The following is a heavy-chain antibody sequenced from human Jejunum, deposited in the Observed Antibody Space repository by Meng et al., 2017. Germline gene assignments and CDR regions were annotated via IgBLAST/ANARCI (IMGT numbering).Heavy chain of an antibody. V-gene: IGHV3-30*18. J-gene: IGHJ4*02. CDR3: VKESTGDTYPFDY. CDR1: GFSFSSFG. Sequence: QVQLVESGGGVVQPGRLLRASCAVSGFSFSSFGMHWVRQAPGKGLEWVAIISSDGNNGYYADSVKGRFTISRDNSKNTMYLQMSSLRAEDTAVYYCVKESTGDTYPFDYWGQGTLVTVSS. CDR2: ISSDGNNG.